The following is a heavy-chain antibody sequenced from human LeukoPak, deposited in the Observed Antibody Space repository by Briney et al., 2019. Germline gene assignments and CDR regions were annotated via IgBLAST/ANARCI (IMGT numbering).Heavy chain of an antibody. CDR2: IYSGGST. D-gene: IGHD1-26*01. V-gene: IGHV3-53*01. CDR3: ARDGKTNDAFDI. J-gene: IGHJ3*02. Sequence: GGSLRLSCAASGFTVSSNYMSWVRQAPGKGLEWVSVIYSGGSTYYADSVKGRFTISRDNSKNTLYLQMNSLRAEDTAVYYCARDGKTNDAFDIRGQGTMVTVSS. CDR1: GFTVSSNY.